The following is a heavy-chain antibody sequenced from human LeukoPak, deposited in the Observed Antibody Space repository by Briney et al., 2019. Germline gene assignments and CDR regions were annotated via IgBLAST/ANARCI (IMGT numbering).Heavy chain of an antibody. D-gene: IGHD4-11*01. CDR2: IYYSGST. CDR3: ARAINDYSNYEVLTDNWFDP. V-gene: IGHV4-59*01. Sequence: SETLSLTCTVSGGSTSNYYWSWIRQPPGKGLEWIGYIYYSGSTNYNPSLKSRVTISVDTSKNHFSLKLSSVTAADPAVYYCARAINDYSNYEVLTDNWFDPWGQGTLVTVSS. CDR1: GGSTSNYY. J-gene: IGHJ5*02.